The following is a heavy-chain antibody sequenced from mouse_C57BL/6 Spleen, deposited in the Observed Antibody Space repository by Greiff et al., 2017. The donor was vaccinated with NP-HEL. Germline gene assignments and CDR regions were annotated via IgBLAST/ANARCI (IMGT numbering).Heavy chain of an antibody. Sequence: EVHLVESGGGLVQPGGSMKLSCVASGFTFSNYWMNWVRQSPEKGLEWVAQIRLKSDNYATHYAESVKGRFTISRDDSKSSVYLQMNNLRAEDTGIYYCTGLPPFAYWGQGTLVTVSA. V-gene: IGHV6-3*01. D-gene: IGHD2-12*01. CDR3: TGLPPFAY. J-gene: IGHJ3*01. CDR1: GFTFSNYW. CDR2: IRLKSDNYAT.